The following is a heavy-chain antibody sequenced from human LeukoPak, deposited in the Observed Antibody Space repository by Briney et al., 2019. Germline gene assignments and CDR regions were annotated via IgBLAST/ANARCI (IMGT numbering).Heavy chain of an antibody. CDR3: AKDWGLLRYFDWSPHFDY. Sequence: PGGSLRLSCAASGFTFSSYAMSWVRQAPGKGLEWVSAISGSGGSTYYADSVKGRFTISRGNSKNTLYLQMNSLRAEDTAVYYCAKDWGLLRYFDWSPHFDYWGQGTLVTVSS. D-gene: IGHD3-9*01. CDR2: ISGSGGST. CDR1: GFTFSSYA. J-gene: IGHJ4*02. V-gene: IGHV3-23*01.